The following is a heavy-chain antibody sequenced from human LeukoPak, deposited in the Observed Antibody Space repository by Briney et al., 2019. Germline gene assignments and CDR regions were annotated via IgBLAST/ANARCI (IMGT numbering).Heavy chain of an antibody. D-gene: IGHD3-22*01. J-gene: IGHJ4*02. CDR3: ARVAYDSSGRDTPYYFDY. V-gene: IGHV4-59*02. CDR1: GASVRNYY. Sequence: SETLSLTCTVSGASVRNYYWSWIRQPPGKGLEWIGSIYYTGSTYYNPSLKSRVTISVDTSKNQFSLKLNSVTAADTAVYYCARVAYDSSGRDTPYYFDYWGQGTLVTVSS. CDR2: IYYTGST.